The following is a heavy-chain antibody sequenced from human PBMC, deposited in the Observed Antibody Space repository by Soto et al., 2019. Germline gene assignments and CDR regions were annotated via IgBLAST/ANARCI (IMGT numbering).Heavy chain of an antibody. D-gene: IGHD2-8*02. CDR3: ARESIWYWFSP. CDR1: GGSISSGGYY. J-gene: IGHJ5*02. CDR2: IYYSGST. V-gene: IGHV4-31*03. Sequence: TLSLTCTVSGGSISSGGYYWSWIRQHQGKGLEWIGYIYYSGSTSYNPSLKSRVIISVDTSKNQFSLKLSSVTAADTAVYYCARESIWYWFSPWGQGTLVTVSS.